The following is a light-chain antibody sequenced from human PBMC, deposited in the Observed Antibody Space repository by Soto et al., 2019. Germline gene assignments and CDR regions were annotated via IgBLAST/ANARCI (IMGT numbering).Light chain of an antibody. J-gene: IGKJ1*01. CDR3: QQFYNYPRT. CDR2: DAS. V-gene: IGKV1-5*01. Sequence: QMTQSPSSLSASVGDRVTITCRASQSISSWLAWYQQMPGKAPKLLIYDASSLHSGVPSRFSGSGSGTDFTLTISYLQSEDFGTYYCQQFYNYPRTFGQGTKVDI. CDR1: QSISSW.